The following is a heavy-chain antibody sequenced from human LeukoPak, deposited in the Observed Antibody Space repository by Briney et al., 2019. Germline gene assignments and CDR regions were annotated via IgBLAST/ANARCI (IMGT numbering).Heavy chain of an antibody. V-gene: IGHV3-33*08. Sequence: GGSLRLSCAASGFTFISYSMNGVGQAPGKGLEGVAVIWYDGSNKYYADSVKGRFTISRDNSENTLYLQMNSLRAEDTAVYYCARVPITMVRGVIKHYYYGMDVWGKGTTVSVSS. D-gene: IGHD3-10*01. CDR3: ARVPITMVRGVIKHYYYGMDV. CDR1: GFTFISYS. CDR2: IWYDGSNK. J-gene: IGHJ6*04.